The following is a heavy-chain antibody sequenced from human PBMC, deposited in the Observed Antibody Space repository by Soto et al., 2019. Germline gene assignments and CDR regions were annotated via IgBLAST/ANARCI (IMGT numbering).Heavy chain of an antibody. CDR3: TRDIFSYDYSGILWFDP. Sequence: GGFLRLSCTASGFAFSGSAMYWVRQASGKGPEWVGRIRSKGHNYATEYAASVKGRFTISRDDSKNTAYLQMNSLQTEDTAVYYCTRDIFSYDYSGILWFDPWGQGTLVTVSS. J-gene: IGHJ5*02. V-gene: IGHV3-73*01. CDR1: GFAFSGSA. D-gene: IGHD3-16*01. CDR2: IRSKGHNYAT.